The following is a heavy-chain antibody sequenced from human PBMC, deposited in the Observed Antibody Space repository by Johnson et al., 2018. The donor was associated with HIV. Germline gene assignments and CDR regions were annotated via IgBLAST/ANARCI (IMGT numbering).Heavy chain of an antibody. J-gene: IGHJ3*02. CDR1: GFTFSSYG. CDR2: ISYDGSTK. Sequence: QVQLVESGGGVVQPGRSLRLSCAASGFTFSSYGMHWVRQAPGKGLEWVAVISYDGSTKYYADSVKGRFTISRDNSKNTLYLQMNSLRAEDTAVYYCAKTYSGSNRDAFDIWGQGTMVTVSS. CDR3: AKTYSGSNRDAFDI. D-gene: IGHD1-26*01. V-gene: IGHV3-30*18.